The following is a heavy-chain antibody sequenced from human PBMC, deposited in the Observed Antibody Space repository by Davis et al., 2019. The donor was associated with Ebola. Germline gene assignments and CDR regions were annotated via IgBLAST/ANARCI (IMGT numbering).Heavy chain of an antibody. CDR1: GFTFSSYG. CDR3: ARDGVEYYDFWSGYFLDY. V-gene: IGHV3-30*03. D-gene: IGHD3-3*01. J-gene: IGHJ4*02. Sequence: GGSLRLSCAASGFTFSSYGMHWVRQAPGKGLEWVAVISYDGSNKYYADSVKGRFTISRDNSKNTLYLQMNSLRAEDTAVYYCARDGVEYYDFWSGYFLDYWGQGTLVTVSS. CDR2: ISYDGSNK.